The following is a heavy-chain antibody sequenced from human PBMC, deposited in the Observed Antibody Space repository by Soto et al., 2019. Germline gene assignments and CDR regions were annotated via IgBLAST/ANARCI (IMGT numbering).Heavy chain of an antibody. Sequence: PSETLSLTCAVSGGSISSGGYAWSWIRQPPGKGLEWIGYIYYSGSTNYNPSLKSRVTISVDTSKNQFSLKLSSVTAADTAVYYCARDLGYYDFWSGYSNWFDPWGQGTLVTVSS. V-gene: IGHV4-61*08. CDR2: IYYSGST. CDR3: ARDLGYYDFWSGYSNWFDP. D-gene: IGHD3-3*01. J-gene: IGHJ5*02. CDR1: GGSISSGGYA.